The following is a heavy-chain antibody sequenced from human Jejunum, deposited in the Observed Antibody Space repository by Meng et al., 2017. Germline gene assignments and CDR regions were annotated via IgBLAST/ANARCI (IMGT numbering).Heavy chain of an antibody. CDR1: GFTFSSYA. CDR3: ARVMAGATGLGDY. J-gene: IGHJ4*02. D-gene: IGHD1-1*01. CDR2: ISSNGGNT. V-gene: IGHV3-64*01. Sequence: GGSLRLSCAASGFTFSSYAMQWVRQAPGKGLEYVSAISSNGGNTYYENSVKGRFTISRDNSKNTLYLQMGSLRADDMAVYYCARVMAGATGLGDYWGQGTLVTVSS.